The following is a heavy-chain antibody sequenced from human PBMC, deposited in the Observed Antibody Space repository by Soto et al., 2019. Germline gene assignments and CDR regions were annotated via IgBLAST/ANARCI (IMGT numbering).Heavy chain of an antibody. CDR1: GGSISGYY. Sequence: ETLSLTCIVSGGSISGYYWNWIRQPAGKGLEWIGRIYTSGSTDYNPSLKSRVTMSVDTSKNQFSLKLSSVTAADTAMYYCARDRCSGGSCYEGDFDYWGLGTLVTVSS. CDR2: IYTSGST. D-gene: IGHD2-15*01. J-gene: IGHJ4*02. V-gene: IGHV4-4*07. CDR3: ARDRCSGGSCYEGDFDY.